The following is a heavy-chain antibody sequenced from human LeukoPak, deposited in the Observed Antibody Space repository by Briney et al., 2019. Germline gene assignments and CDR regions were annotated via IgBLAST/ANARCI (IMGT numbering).Heavy chain of an antibody. V-gene: IGHV3-7*01. CDR3: ARDSGHTGYDLLDY. CDR2: IKHDGSEK. Sequence: PGGSLRLSCADSGFTFNSYWRGWVRQTPGKGLEWVANIKHDGSEKYYVDSVEGRFTISRDNAKNSLFLQMNSLRAEDTAVYYCARDSGHTGYDLLDYWGQGTLVTVSS. J-gene: IGHJ4*02. D-gene: IGHD5-12*01. CDR1: GFTFNSYW.